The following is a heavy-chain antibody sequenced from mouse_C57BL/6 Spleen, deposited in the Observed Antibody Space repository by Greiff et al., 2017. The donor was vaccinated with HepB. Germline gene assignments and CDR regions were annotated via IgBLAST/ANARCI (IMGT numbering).Heavy chain of an antibody. J-gene: IGHJ2*01. Sequence: QVQLQHPGAELVRPGSSVKLSCKASGYTFTSYWMDWVKQRPGQGLEWIGNIYPSDSETHYNQKFKDKATLTVDKSSSTAYLQLSSLTSEDSAVYYCARWDYDGYYDYWGQGTTLTVSS. V-gene: IGHV1-61*01. D-gene: IGHD2-3*01. CDR3: ARWDYDGYYDY. CDR2: IYPSDSET. CDR1: GYTFTSYW.